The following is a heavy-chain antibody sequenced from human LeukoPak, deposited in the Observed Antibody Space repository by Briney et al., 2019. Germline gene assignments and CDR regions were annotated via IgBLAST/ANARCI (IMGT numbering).Heavy chain of an antibody. D-gene: IGHD2-2*01. CDR1: GGTFSSYA. CDR2: IIPIFGTA. V-gene: IGHV1-69*01. Sequence: GSSVKVSCKASGGTFSSYAISWVRQAPGQGLKWMGGIIPIFGTANYAQKFQGRVTITADESTSTAYMELSSLRSEDTAVYYCARDIEGWVVPAALVGFDPWGQGTLVTVSS. J-gene: IGHJ5*02. CDR3: ARDIEGWVVPAALVGFDP.